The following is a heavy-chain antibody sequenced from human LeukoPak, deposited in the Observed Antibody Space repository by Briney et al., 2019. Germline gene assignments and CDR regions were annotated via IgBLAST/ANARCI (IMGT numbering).Heavy chain of an antibody. CDR3: ARDPPYSSSWYHFDY. D-gene: IGHD6-13*01. V-gene: IGHV3-30-3*01. Sequence: GGSLRLYCAASGFTFSSYAMHWVRQASGKGLEWVAVISYDGSNKYYADSVKGRFTISRDNSKNTLYLQMNSLRAEDTAVYYCARDPPYSSSWYHFDYWGQGTLVTVSS. J-gene: IGHJ4*02. CDR2: ISYDGSNK. CDR1: GFTFSSYA.